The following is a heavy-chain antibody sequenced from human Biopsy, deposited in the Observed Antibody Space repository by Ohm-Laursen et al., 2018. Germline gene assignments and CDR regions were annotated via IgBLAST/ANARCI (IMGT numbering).Heavy chain of an antibody. CDR3: AREEGSPTASRFDP. CDR1: GASSSTGY. D-gene: IGHD3-10*01. J-gene: IGHJ5*02. CDR2: TYVYGRT. Sequence: PSDTLSLTCSVSGASSSTGYWNWIRQSAGKGLEWIGRTYVYGRTDYNPSLEGRVTTSVDTSKNQLSLKVRSVTAADTAVYFCAREEGSPTASRFDPWGQGIQITVSS. V-gene: IGHV4-4*07.